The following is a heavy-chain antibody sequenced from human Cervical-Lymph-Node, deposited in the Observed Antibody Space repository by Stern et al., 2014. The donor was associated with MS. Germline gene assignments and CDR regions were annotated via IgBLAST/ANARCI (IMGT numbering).Heavy chain of an antibody. CDR2: INHSGST. Sequence: QVQLQQWGAGLLKPSETLSLTCAVYGGSFSGYYWSWIRQPPGKGLEWIGEINHSGSTNYNPSLKSRVPISVDTSKNQFSLKLSSVTAADTAVYYCARAQLRLSAADYFDYWGQGTLVTVSS. V-gene: IGHV4-34*01. D-gene: IGHD2-2*01. CDR1: GGSFSGYY. J-gene: IGHJ4*02. CDR3: ARAQLRLSAADYFDY.